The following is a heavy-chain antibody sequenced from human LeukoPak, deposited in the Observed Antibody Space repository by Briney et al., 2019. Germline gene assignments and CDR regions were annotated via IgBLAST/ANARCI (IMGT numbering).Heavy chain of an antibody. J-gene: IGHJ4*02. D-gene: IGHD4-17*01. Sequence: SGPTLVNPTQTLTLTCTFSGFSLSANGVGVGWIRQPPGRALEWLALIFWDDDRRYIPSLEDRLTITKGTSKSQVGLTMTNMDPVDTATYYCAHRSNDYDLFEYWGQGTLVTVSS. CDR3: AHRSNDYDLFEY. V-gene: IGHV2-5*02. CDR1: GFSLSANGVG. CDR2: IFWDDDR.